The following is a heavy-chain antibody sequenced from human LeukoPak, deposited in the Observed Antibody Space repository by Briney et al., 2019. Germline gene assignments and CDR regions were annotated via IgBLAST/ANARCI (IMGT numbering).Heavy chain of an antibody. CDR3: AKDRSVPIYSSSWYSY. CDR2: IRYDGSNK. D-gene: IGHD6-13*01. J-gene: IGHJ4*02. CDR1: GFTFSSYG. Sequence: PGGSLRLSCAASGFTFSSYGMHWVRQAPGKGLEWVAFIRYDGSNKYYADSVKGRFTISRDNSKNTLYLQMNSLRAEDTAVYYCAKDRSVPIYSSSWYSYWGQGTLVTVSS. V-gene: IGHV3-30*02.